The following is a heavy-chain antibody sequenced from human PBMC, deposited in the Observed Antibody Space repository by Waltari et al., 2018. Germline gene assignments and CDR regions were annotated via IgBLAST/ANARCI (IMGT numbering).Heavy chain of an antibody. J-gene: IGHJ4*02. V-gene: IGHV3-23*01. D-gene: IGHD6-13*01. Sequence: EVQLLESGGGLVQPGGSLRLSCAASGFTFSSYAMSWVRQAPGKGREGVAGSSGSGGSTYDADSGKGRFTISRDNSKNTLYLQMNSLRAEDTAVYYCAKDQSAAAGRSPPLDYWGQGTLVTVSS. CDR2: SSGSGGST. CDR1: GFTFSSYA. CDR3: AKDQSAAAGRSPPLDY.